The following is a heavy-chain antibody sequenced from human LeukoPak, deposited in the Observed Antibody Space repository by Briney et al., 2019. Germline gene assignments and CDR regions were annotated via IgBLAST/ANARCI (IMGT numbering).Heavy chain of an antibody. Sequence: PSETLSLTCTVSGGSISSYYWSWIRQPPGKGLEWIGYIYYSGSTNYNPSLKSRVTISVDTSKNQFSLKLSSVTAADTAVYYCASGPYYDSSGYSAPPDYWGQGTLVTVSS. CDR1: GGSISSYY. J-gene: IGHJ4*02. CDR2: IYYSGST. D-gene: IGHD3-22*01. V-gene: IGHV4-59*08. CDR3: ASGPYYDSSGYSAPPDY.